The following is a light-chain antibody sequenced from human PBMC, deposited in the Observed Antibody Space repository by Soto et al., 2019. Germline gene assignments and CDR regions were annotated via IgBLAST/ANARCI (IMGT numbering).Light chain of an antibody. Sequence: QSVLTQPPSASGAPGQRVTISCSGSSSNIGKNYVYWYQQIQGTAPKLLIYDNIQRPSGIPDRFSGSKSGTSATLGISGLQTGDEADYDCATWDDSLYSGIFGGGTKLTVL. CDR1: SSNIGKNY. J-gene: IGLJ2*01. CDR2: DNI. CDR3: ATWDDSLYSGI. V-gene: IGLV1-51*01.